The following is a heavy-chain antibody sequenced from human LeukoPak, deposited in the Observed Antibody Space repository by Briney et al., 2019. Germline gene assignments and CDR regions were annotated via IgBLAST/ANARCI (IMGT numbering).Heavy chain of an antibody. Sequence: ASVKVSCKASGCTFTSYAMNWVRQAPGQGLEWMGIINPFDGFTSYAQKLQGRVTMTSDTSTSTVYMELRSLKSEDTAVYYCARRVGATPFDLWGQGTLVTVSS. V-gene: IGHV1-46*04. CDR2: INPFDGFT. CDR1: GCTFTSYA. D-gene: IGHD1-26*01. J-gene: IGHJ4*02. CDR3: ARRVGATPFDL.